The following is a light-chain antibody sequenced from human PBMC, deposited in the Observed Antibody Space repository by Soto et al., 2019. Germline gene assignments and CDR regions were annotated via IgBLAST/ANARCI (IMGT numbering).Light chain of an antibody. J-gene: IGKJ1*01. CDR3: QQFGSSRWT. CDR2: DAS. V-gene: IGKV3-20*01. Sequence: EIVLTQSPGTLSLSPGERATLSCRASQSVSSSYLAWYQQRPGQAPRLLTYDASSRATGIPDRFSGSGSGTDFTLTISRLEPEDFAVYYCQQFGSSRWTFGQGTKVE. CDR1: QSVSSSY.